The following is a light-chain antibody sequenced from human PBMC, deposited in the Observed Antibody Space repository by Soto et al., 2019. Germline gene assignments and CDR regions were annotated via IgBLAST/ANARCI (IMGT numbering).Light chain of an antibody. CDR3: AAWDGSLNGYV. CDR1: NSNVGSQT. V-gene: IGLV1-44*01. CDR2: TTN. J-gene: IGLJ1*01. Sequence: QSVLTQPPSASETPGQRVTISCSGSNSNVGSQTVNWYQQFPGKAPKLLIHTTNQRPSGAPDRFSGSKSGTSASLAISGLQSEDEAEYFCAAWDGSLNGYVFGTGTKLTVL.